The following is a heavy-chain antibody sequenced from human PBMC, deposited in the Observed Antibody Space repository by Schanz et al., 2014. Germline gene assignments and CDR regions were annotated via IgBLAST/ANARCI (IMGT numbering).Heavy chain of an antibody. CDR2: ISASGGTT. Sequence: EVQLVESGGGLVQPGGSLRLSCSASGFTFSIYAMHWVRQAPGKGLEWVSAISASGGTTYYADSVKGRFTISRDNSKNTLYLQMNSLRAEDTAVYYCAKSQGSSFDSWGQGTLVTVSS. CDR3: AKSQGSSFDS. V-gene: IGHV3-23*04. J-gene: IGHJ4*02. D-gene: IGHD6-13*01. CDR1: GFTFSIYA.